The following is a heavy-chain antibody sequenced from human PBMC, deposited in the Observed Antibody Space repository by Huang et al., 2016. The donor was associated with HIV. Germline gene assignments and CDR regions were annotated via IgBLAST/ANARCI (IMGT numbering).Heavy chain of an antibody. V-gene: IGHV1-2*02. Sequence: QVQLVQSGTEVKKPGASVKVSCKASGYTFPGYEIHWVRQAPVQGLEWIGWLNPNSGGTNYAPKFLDRVTLTSDTSISTGYMELTNLTSDDTALYYCTYKGHYWGQGTLVTVSS. CDR3: TYKGHY. CDR2: LNPNSGGT. D-gene: IGHD1-20*01. J-gene: IGHJ4*02. CDR1: GYTFPGYE.